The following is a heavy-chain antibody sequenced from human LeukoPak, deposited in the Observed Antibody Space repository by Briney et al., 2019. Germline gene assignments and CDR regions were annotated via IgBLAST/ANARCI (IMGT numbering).Heavy chain of an antibody. CDR2: IIPILGIA. D-gene: IGHD3-22*01. V-gene: IGHV1-69*04. CDR1: GGTFSSYA. Sequence: GSSVKVSCKASGGTFSSYAISWVRQAPGQGLEWMGRIIPILGIANYAQKLQGRVTITADKSTSTAYMELSSLRSEDTAVYYCARNYYDSSGYYNNNWFDPWGQGTLVTVSS. CDR3: ARNYYDSSGYYNNNWFDP. J-gene: IGHJ5*02.